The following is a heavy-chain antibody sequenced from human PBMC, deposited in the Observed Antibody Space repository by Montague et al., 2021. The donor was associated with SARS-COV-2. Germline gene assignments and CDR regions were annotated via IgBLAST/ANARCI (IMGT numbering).Heavy chain of an antibody. Sequence: SETLSLTCTVSGGSISSNYWSWIRQPPGKGLEWIGYIYYSGSTNYNPSLKSRVTISVDTSKNQFSLKLSSVTAADTAVYYCARTGLGDYDILAGYTVNAFDIWGQGTMVTVSS. CDR3: ARTGLGDYDILAGYTVNAFDI. D-gene: IGHD3-9*01. V-gene: IGHV4-59*12. CDR1: GGSISSNY. J-gene: IGHJ3*02. CDR2: IYYSGST.